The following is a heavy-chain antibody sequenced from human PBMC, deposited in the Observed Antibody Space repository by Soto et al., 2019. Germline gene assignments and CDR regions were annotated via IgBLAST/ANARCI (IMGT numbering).Heavy chain of an antibody. Sequence: QVQLVESGGGVVQPGRSLRLSCAASGFTFSSYAMHWVRQAPGKGLEWVAVISYDGSNKYYADSVKGRFTISRDNSKNTLYLQMNSLRAEDTAVYYGAKQTGVRFDSWGQGTLVTVSS. D-gene: IGHD3-16*01. V-gene: IGHV3-30-3*01. J-gene: IGHJ4*02. CDR3: AKQTGVRFDS. CDR2: ISYDGSNK. CDR1: GFTFSSYA.